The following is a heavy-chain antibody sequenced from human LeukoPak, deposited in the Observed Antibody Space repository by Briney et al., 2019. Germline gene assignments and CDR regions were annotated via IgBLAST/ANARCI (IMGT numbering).Heavy chain of an antibody. CDR1: GYTLTELS. CDR3: ATGPPRYCSGGSCAFDY. Sequence: ASVKVSCKVSGYTLTELSMHWVRQAPGKGLEWMGGFDPEDGETIYAQKFQGRVTMTEDTSTDTAYMELSSLRSEDTAVYYWATGPPRYCSGGSCAFDYWGQGTLVAVSS. V-gene: IGHV1-24*01. D-gene: IGHD2-15*01. CDR2: FDPEDGET. J-gene: IGHJ4*02.